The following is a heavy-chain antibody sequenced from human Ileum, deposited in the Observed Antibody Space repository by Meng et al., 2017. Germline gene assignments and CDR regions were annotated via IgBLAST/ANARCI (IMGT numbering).Heavy chain of an antibody. Sequence: GESLKISCAASGFTFSSYAMSWVRQVPGKGLEWVSAISTSGSNTYYADSFRGRFTISRDNSKNTLFLQMNSLRVDDTAVYYFANFDWNDGKTCDWGQGTLVTVSS. CDR3: ANFDWNDGKTCD. J-gene: IGHJ4*02. CDR2: ISTSGSNT. V-gene: IGHV3-23*05. CDR1: GFTFSSYA. D-gene: IGHD1-1*01.